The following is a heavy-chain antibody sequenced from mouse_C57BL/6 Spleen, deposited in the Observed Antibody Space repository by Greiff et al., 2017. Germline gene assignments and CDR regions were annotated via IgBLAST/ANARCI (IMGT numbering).Heavy chain of an antibody. V-gene: IGHV1-62-2*01. Sequence: VQLQESGAELVKPGASVKLSCKASGYTFTEYTIHWVKQRSGQGLEWIGWFYPGSGSIKYNEKFKDKATLTADKSSSAVYMELSRLTSEDSAVYFCARHERPYYYGSSNYAMDYWGQGTSVTVSS. CDR1: GYTFTEYT. J-gene: IGHJ4*01. CDR2: FYPGSGSI. CDR3: ARHERPYYYGSSNYAMDY. D-gene: IGHD1-1*01.